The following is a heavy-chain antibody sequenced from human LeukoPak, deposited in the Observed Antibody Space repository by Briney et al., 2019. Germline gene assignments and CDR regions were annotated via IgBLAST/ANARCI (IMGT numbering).Heavy chain of an antibody. Sequence: GGSLRLSCAASGFTFSSYAMSWVRQAPGKGLEWVSAISGSGGSTYYADSVKGRFTISRDNSKNALYLQMNSLRAEDTAVYYCAKDRVGQQLVHRYFQHWGQGTLVTVSS. CDR2: ISGSGGST. D-gene: IGHD6-13*01. V-gene: IGHV3-23*01. CDR1: GFTFSSYA. CDR3: AKDRVGQQLVHRYFQH. J-gene: IGHJ1*01.